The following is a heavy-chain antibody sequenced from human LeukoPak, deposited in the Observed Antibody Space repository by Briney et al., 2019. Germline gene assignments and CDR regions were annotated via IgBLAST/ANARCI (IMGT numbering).Heavy chain of an antibody. D-gene: IGHD3-16*02. CDR3: AKGRSVITFGGLIVYYFDY. CDR1: GFTFSSYA. J-gene: IGHJ4*02. Sequence: GGSLRLSCAASGFTFSSYAMSWVRQAPGKGLEWVSAISGSGGSTYYADSVKGRFTISRDNSKNTLYLQMSSLRAEDTAVYYCAKGRSVITFGGLIVYYFDYWGQGTLVTVSS. CDR2: ISGSGGST. V-gene: IGHV3-23*01.